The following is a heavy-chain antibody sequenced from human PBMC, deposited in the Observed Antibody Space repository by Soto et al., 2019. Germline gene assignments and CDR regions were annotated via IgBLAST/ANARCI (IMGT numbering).Heavy chain of an antibody. CDR1: GGSISSSSYY. D-gene: IGHD2-2*01. CDR3: ASQASPYYYYGMDV. Sequence: QLQLQESGPGLVKPSETLSLTCTVSGGSISSSSYYWGWIRQPPGKGLEWIGSIYYSGSTYYNPSLKRRVPLSVDTSKNQFSLKLSSVTAADTAVYYCASQASPYYYYGMDVWGQGTTVTVSS. J-gene: IGHJ6*02. CDR2: IYYSGST. V-gene: IGHV4-39*01.